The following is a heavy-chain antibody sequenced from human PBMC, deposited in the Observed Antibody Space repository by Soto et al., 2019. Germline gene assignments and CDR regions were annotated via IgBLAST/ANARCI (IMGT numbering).Heavy chain of an antibody. V-gene: IGHV1-18*01. D-gene: IGHD1-26*01. Sequence: ASVKVSCKASGYTFTSYGISWVRQAPGQGLEWMGWISAYNGNTNYAQKLQGRVTMTTDTSTSTAYMELRSLRSDDTAVYYCARVVRLYSGSYCWFDPWGQGTLVTVSS. CDR2: ISAYNGNT. CDR3: ARVVRLYSGSYCWFDP. J-gene: IGHJ5*02. CDR1: GYTFTSYG.